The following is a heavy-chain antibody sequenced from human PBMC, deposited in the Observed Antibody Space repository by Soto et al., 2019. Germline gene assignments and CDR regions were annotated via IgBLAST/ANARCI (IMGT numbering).Heavy chain of an antibody. V-gene: IGHV3-73*02. D-gene: IGHD1-26*01. Sequence: EVQLVESGGGLVQPGGSLKLSCAASGFTFSDSAMHWVRQASGKGLEWLGRIRSKAHNYATAHTAAVKGRFTVSRDDSKNTAYLQMNSLKTEDTAVYYCARHITDDTTDYYYGMGIWGQGTTVTVSS. J-gene: IGHJ6*02. CDR2: IRSKAHNYAT. CDR3: ARHITDDTTDYYYGMGI. CDR1: GFTFSDSA.